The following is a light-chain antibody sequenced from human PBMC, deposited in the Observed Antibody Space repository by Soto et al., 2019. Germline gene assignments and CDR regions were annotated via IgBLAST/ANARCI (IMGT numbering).Light chain of an antibody. CDR2: IAS. CDR3: QQYGSSPQT. Sequence: EIVLTQSPDTLSLSPGERATLSCRASQSVSGSFLAWYQQKPGQAPRLLIYIASSRATGIPDRFSGSGSGTDFTLTISRLEPEDFAVYYCQQYGSSPQTFGQGTKVEIK. V-gene: IGKV3-20*01. CDR1: QSVSGSF. J-gene: IGKJ1*01.